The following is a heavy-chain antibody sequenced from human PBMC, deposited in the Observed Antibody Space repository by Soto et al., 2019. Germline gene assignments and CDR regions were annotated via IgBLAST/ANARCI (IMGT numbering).Heavy chain of an antibody. Sequence: QVQLQESGPGLVKPSQTLSLTCTVSGGSITTGDYFWSWIRRPPGRALEWIGYIYYTGSTFYNPSLRRRVTISGDTSKTEFSLTLNSVTAADTAVYYCARGRGSSWYFDYWGQGTLVTVSS. V-gene: IGHV4-30-4*01. CDR2: IYYTGST. CDR3: ARGRGSSWYFDY. D-gene: IGHD6-13*01. J-gene: IGHJ4*02. CDR1: GGSITTGDYF.